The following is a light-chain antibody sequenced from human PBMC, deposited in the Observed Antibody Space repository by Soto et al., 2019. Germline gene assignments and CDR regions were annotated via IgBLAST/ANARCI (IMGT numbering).Light chain of an antibody. J-gene: IGKJ1*01. CDR3: QQRDTWPWT. Sequence: EVVLTQSPATLSLSPGERATLSCRASQSVRSNLAWYQHKPGQPPRLLIYDASNRATGIPGRFRGSGSGTDFTLTISNLAPEDFAVYYCQQRDTWPWTFGQGATVEIK. V-gene: IGKV3-11*01. CDR2: DAS. CDR1: QSVRSN.